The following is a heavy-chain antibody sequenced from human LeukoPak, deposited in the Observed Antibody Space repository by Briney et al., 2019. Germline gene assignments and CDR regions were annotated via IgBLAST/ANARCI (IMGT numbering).Heavy chain of an antibody. D-gene: IGHD4-17*01. Sequence: GGSLRLSCEASGFTFSNYAMSWVRQAPGMGLGWVAAITRSGGDTYYADSVKGRFTIFRDNSKNTLSLQMNSLRAEDKAVYYCAKADYGDFAFDYWGQGTLVTVSS. V-gene: IGHV3-23*01. J-gene: IGHJ4*02. CDR1: GFTFSNYA. CDR2: ITRSGGDT. CDR3: AKADYGDFAFDY.